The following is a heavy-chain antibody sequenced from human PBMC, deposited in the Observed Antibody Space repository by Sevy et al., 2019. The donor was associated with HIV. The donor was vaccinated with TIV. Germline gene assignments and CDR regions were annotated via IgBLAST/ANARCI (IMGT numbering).Heavy chain of an antibody. CDR2: SRNKADGYTT. J-gene: IGHJ4*02. Sequence: GGSLRLSCVASGFTFSDHYMEWVRQAPGNGLEWVGRSRNKADGYTTEYAASVKGSFTISRDESKNSLYVQMNSLKTEDTAVYYCVTHAGMAAAGRVFDYWGQGTLVTVSS. CDR1: GFTFSDHY. V-gene: IGHV3-72*01. CDR3: VTHAGMAAAGRVFDY. D-gene: IGHD6-13*01.